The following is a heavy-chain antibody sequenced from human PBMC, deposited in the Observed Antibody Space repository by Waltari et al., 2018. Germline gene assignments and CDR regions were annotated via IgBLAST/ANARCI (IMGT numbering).Heavy chain of an antibody. D-gene: IGHD3-3*01. V-gene: IGHV4-34*01. J-gene: IGHJ5*02. Sequence: QVQLQQWGAGLLKPSETLSLTCAVYGGSFSGYYWSWIRQPPGKGLEWIGEINHSGSTNYNPSLKSRVTISVDTSKNQFSLKLSSVTAADTAVYYCARGITSDYDFWSGYYNWFDPWGQGTLVTVSS. CDR2: INHSGST. CDR3: ARGITSDYDFWSGYYNWFDP. CDR1: GGSFSGYY.